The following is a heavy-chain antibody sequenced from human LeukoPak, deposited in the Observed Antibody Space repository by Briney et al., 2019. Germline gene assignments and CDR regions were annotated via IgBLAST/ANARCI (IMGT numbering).Heavy chain of an antibody. D-gene: IGHD1-14*01. V-gene: IGHV1-18*01. CDR1: GYTFTSYG. CDR2: ISAYNGNT. J-gene: IGHJ4*02. Sequence: ASVKVFCKASGYTFTSYGISWVRQAPGQGLEWMGWISAYNGNTNYAQKLQGRVTMTTDTSTSTAYMELRSLRSDDTAVYYCARTAPSTEPLPEDYWGQGTLVTVSS. CDR3: ARTAPSTEPLPEDY.